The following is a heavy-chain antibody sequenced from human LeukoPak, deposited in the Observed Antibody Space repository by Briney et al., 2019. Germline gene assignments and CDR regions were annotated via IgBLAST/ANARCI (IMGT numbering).Heavy chain of an antibody. CDR1: GGSISSYY. CDR2: IYYSGST. Sequence: SETLSLTCTVSGGSISSYYWSWIRQPPGKGLEWIGYIYYSGSTNYNPSLKSRVTISVDTSKNQFSLKLSSVTAADTAVYYCARVVVPAAPNFDYWGQGTLVTVSS. V-gene: IGHV4-59*01. CDR3: ARVVVPAAPNFDY. D-gene: IGHD2-2*01. J-gene: IGHJ4*02.